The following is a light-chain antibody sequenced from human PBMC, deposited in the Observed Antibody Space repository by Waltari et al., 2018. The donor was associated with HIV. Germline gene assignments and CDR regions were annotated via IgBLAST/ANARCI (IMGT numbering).Light chain of an antibody. CDR1: SSNIGRNS. V-gene: IGLV1-44*01. Sequence: QSVLTQPPSASGTPGHRVTMSCSGGSSNIGRNSVNWYQHLPETSPRLLIFRNDQRPSGVPDRFSASKSGTSASLTVSGLQAEDEADYYCSSYAGSNNYVFGTGTKVTVL. CDR2: RND. J-gene: IGLJ1*01. CDR3: SSYAGSNNYV.